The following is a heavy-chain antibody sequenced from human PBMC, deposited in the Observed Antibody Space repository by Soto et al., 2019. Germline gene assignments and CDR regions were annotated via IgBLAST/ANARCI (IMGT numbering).Heavy chain of an antibody. CDR3: ARGGYCSGGSCELYFDY. CDR2: IYHSGST. D-gene: IGHD2-15*01. Sequence: QLQLQESGSGLVKPSQTLSLTCAVSGGSISSGGYSWSWIRQPPGKGLEWIGYIYHSGSTYYNPSLKSRVTISVDRSKNQFSLKLSSVPAADTSVYYCARGGYCSGGSCELYFDYWGQGTLVTVSS. CDR1: GGSISSGGYS. J-gene: IGHJ4*02. V-gene: IGHV4-30-2*01.